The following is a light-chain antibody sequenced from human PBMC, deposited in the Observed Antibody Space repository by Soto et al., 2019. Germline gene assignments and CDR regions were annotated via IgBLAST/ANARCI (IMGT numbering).Light chain of an antibody. V-gene: IGKV3-20*01. CDR3: HQYGSSSYT. J-gene: IGKJ2*01. CDR1: QSVPSNY. CDR2: AAS. Sequence: EIVLTQSPGTLSLSPGERASLSCRASQSVPSNYLAWYQQKPGQAPRLLIHAASSRATGIPDRFSGSGSGTDFTLTVSRLEPEDFAVYYCHQYGSSSYTFGQGTKLEIK.